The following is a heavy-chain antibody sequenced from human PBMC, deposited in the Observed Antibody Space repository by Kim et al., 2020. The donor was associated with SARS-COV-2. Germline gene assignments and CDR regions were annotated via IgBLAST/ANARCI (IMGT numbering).Heavy chain of an antibody. J-gene: IGHJ3*02. CDR1: GGSISSGSYY. CDR3: ARERPDYDILTGYYLAWNAFDI. V-gene: IGHV4-61*02. Sequence: SETLSLTCTVSGGSISSGSYYWSWIRQPAGKGLEWIGRIYTSGSTNYNPSLKSRVTISVDTSKNQFSLKLSSVTAADTAVYYCARERPDYDILTGYYLAWNAFDIWGQGTMVTVSS. CDR2: IYTSGST. D-gene: IGHD3-9*01.